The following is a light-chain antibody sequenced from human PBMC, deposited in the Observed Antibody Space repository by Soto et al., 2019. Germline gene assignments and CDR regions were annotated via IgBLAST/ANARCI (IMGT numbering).Light chain of an antibody. V-gene: IGKV3-20*01. J-gene: IGKJ4*01. CDR3: HKYGPSPLT. Sequence: EIVLTQSPGTLSLSPGARATLSCRASQSVASSFIAWFQQKPGQPPRLLIYTASSRAPGIPDRFTASGSGTDFTLTSSRLEPEDFAVYYCHKYGPSPLTFGGGTKVEI. CDR1: QSVASSF. CDR2: TAS.